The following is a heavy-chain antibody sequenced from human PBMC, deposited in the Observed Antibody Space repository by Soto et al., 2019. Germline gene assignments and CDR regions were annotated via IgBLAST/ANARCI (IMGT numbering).Heavy chain of an antibody. Sequence: GGSLRLSCSASGFTFSMHSMHWVRQTPGKALEYVSAISRDGRSTFYADSVKGRFTISRDNSKNTLYLQMNSLRAEDTAVYYCAKDPRAVAGTDYCYYGTDVWGQGTTVTVSS. CDR1: GFTFSMHS. J-gene: IGHJ6*02. CDR3: AKDPRAVAGTDYCYYGTDV. V-gene: IGHV3-64*04. CDR2: ISRDGRST. D-gene: IGHD6-19*01.